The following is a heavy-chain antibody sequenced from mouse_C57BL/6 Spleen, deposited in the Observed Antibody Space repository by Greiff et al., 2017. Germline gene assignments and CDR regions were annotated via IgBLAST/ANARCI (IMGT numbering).Heavy chain of an antibody. V-gene: IGHV1-69*01. J-gene: IGHJ1*03. D-gene: IGHD1-1*01. Sequence: QVQLQQPGPELVMPGASVKLSCKASGYTFTSSWMHWVKQRPGQGLEWIGEIDPSDSYTNYNQKFKGKSTLTVDKSSSTAYMKLSSLTSEDAAVYYCARYRYYGSSYGYFDVWGTGTTVTVSS. CDR1: GYTFTSSW. CDR2: IDPSDSYT. CDR3: ARYRYYGSSYGYFDV.